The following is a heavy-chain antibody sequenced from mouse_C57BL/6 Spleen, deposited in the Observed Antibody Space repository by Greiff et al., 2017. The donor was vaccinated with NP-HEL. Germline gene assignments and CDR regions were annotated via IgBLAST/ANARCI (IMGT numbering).Heavy chain of an antibody. CDR2: IDPENGDT. CDR3: TSYSPYWYFDV. CDR1: GFNIKDDY. Sequence: EVKLQESGAELVRPGASVKLSCTASGFNIKDDYMHWVKQRPEQGLEWIGWIDPENGDTEYASKFQGKATITADTSSNTAYLQLSSLTSEDTAVYYCTSYSPYWYFDVWGTGTTVTVSS. V-gene: IGHV14-4*01. J-gene: IGHJ1*03. D-gene: IGHD2-12*01.